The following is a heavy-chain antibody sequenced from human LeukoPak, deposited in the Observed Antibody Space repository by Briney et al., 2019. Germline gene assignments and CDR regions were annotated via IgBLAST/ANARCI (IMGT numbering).Heavy chain of an antibody. Sequence: SETLSLTCTVSGGSISSYYWSWIRQPPGKGLEWIGYIYYSGSTNYNPSLKGRVTISVDTSKNQFSLKLSSVTAADTAVYYCARGRDYYDSSGYYYYFDYWGQGTLVTVSS. V-gene: IGHV4-59*01. CDR2: IYYSGST. CDR1: GGSISSYY. CDR3: ARGRDYYDSSGYYYYFDY. D-gene: IGHD3-22*01. J-gene: IGHJ4*02.